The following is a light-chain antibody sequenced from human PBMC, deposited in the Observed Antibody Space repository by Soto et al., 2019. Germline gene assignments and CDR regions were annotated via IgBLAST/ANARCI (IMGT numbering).Light chain of an antibody. Sequence: DIQMTQSPSSLSASVGDRVTITCRASQGISKYLAWYQQKPGKVPKLLIYAASTLQSGVPSRFSGSGSGTDFTLNISSLQPEDVATYYCQKYNSDWTFGQGTKVEIK. J-gene: IGKJ1*01. CDR2: AAS. V-gene: IGKV1-27*01. CDR1: QGISKY. CDR3: QKYNSDWT.